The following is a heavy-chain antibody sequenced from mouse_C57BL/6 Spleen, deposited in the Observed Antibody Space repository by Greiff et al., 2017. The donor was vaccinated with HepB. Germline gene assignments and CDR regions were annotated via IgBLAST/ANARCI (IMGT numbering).Heavy chain of an antibody. V-gene: IGHV3-6*01. CDR1: GYSITSGYY. CDR2: ISYDGSN. Sequence: ESGPGLVKPSQSLSLTCSVTGYSITSGYYWNWIRQFPGNILEWLCYISYDGSNNYNPSLKNRISITRDSSKNQFCLKLNSVTTEDTAKYYFARYTGYSYGYDVAWFCVWGQGTLVTVSS. D-gene: IGHD2-2*01. J-gene: IGHJ3*01. CDR3: ARYTGYSYGYDVAWFCV.